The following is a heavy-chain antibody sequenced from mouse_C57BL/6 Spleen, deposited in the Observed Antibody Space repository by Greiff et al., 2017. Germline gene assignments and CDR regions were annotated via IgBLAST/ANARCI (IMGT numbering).Heavy chain of an antibody. D-gene: IGHD2-1*01. V-gene: IGHV1-61*01. J-gene: IGHJ4*01. CDR2: IYPSDSET. Sequence: VQLQQPGAELVRPGSSVKLSCKASGYTFTSYWMDWVKQRPGQGLEWIGNIYPSDSETHYNQKFKDKATLTVDKSSSTAYMQLSSLTSEDSAVYYCAREGNYEGTMDYWGQGTSVTVSS. CDR1: GYTFTSYW. CDR3: AREGNYEGTMDY.